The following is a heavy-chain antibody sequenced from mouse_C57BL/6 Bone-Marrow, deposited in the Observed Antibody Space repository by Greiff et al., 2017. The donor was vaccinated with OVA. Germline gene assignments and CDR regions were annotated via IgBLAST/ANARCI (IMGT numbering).Heavy chain of an antibody. D-gene: IGHD1-1*02. CDR2: ISSGGSYT. CDR3: ARNGRYCDY. V-gene: IGHV5-6*01. J-gene: IGHJ2*01. Sequence: EVKLVESGGDLVKPGGSLKLSCAASGFTFSSYGMSWVRQTPDKRLEWVATISSGGSYTYYPDSVKGRFTISRDNAKNTLYLQMSSLKSEDTAMYYCARNGRYCDYWGQGTTLTVSS. CDR1: GFTFSSYG.